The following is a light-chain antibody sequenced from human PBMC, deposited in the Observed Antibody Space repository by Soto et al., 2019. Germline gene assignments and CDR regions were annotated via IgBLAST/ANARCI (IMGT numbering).Light chain of an antibody. CDR3: QQYANSRT. CDR2: GAS. J-gene: IGKJ1*01. V-gene: IGKV3-20*01. CDR1: QSVSSSF. Sequence: EIVLTQSPGTLSLSPGERATLSRRASQSVSSSFLAWYQQKPGQAPRLLIYGASSRATGIPDRFSGSGSGTDFTLTISRLEPEDFALYYCQQYANSRTFGQGTKWIS.